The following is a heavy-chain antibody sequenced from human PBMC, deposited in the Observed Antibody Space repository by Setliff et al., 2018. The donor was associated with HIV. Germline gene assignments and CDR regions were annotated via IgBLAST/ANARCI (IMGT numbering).Heavy chain of an antibody. D-gene: IGHD4-17*01. Sequence: SETLSLTCAVSGGSMRSSGYSWTWIRQAPGKGLEWVGYIYHSGSTYYNPSLKSRVTISVDTSKNQFSLKLTSVTAADTAMYYCASFFVTTVTNQDYWGQGTPVTVSS. V-gene: IGHV4-30-2*01. J-gene: IGHJ4*02. CDR3: ASFFVTTVTNQDY. CDR2: IYHSGST. CDR1: GGSMRSSGYS.